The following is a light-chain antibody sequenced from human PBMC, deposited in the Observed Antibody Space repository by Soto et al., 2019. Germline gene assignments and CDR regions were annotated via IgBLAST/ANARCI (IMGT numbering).Light chain of an antibody. V-gene: IGKV1-13*02. Sequence: AIQLTQSPSSLSASVGDRVTIACRASHGISSALAWYQQIPGKAPKLLIYDASTLESGVPSRFSGSGSGTDFTLTISSLQPEDFATYYCQQFSSYPITFGPGTKVDI. CDR3: QQFSSYPIT. CDR1: HGISSA. J-gene: IGKJ3*01. CDR2: DAS.